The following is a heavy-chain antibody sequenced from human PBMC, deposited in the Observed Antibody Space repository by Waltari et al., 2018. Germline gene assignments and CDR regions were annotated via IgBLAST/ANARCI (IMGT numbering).Heavy chain of an antibody. CDR1: GFTVSSKY. CDR2: IYSGGST. CDR3: SCRGAFDI. Sequence: EVQLVATGGGLIQPGGSLSLSCAPSGFTVSSKYMSWVRQAPGQGLEWVSVIYSGGSTYYANSVKGRFTSSRDNSKNTLYLQMNSLRAEDTAVYYCSCRGAFDIWGQGTMVTVSS. J-gene: IGHJ3*02. V-gene: IGHV3-53*02.